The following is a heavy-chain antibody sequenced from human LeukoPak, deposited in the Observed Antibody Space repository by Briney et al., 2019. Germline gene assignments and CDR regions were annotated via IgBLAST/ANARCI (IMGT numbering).Heavy chain of an antibody. CDR2: IYHSGST. D-gene: IGHD3-10*01. V-gene: IGHV4-39*01. CDR1: NRYV. CDR3: ASLHYHSGSP. Sequence: NRYVMSWVRQPPGKGLEWIGTIYHSGSTYYNPSLTGRVTISEDTSKNQLSLKLSSVTAVDTAVYYCASLHYHSGSPWGQGTLVTVSS. J-gene: IGHJ4*02.